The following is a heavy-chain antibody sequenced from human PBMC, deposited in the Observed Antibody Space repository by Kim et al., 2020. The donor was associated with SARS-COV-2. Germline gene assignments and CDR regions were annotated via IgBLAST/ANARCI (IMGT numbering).Heavy chain of an antibody. J-gene: IGHJ3*02. CDR2: ISYDGSNK. CDR1: GFTFSSYA. Sequence: GGSLRLSCAASGFTFSSYAMHWVRQAPGKGLEWVAVISYDGSNKYYADSVKGRFTISRDNSKNTLYLQMNSLRAEDTAVYYCARDHRAARGAFDIWGQGTMVTVSS. CDR3: ARDHRAARGAFDI. V-gene: IGHV3-30-3*01. D-gene: IGHD6-6*01.